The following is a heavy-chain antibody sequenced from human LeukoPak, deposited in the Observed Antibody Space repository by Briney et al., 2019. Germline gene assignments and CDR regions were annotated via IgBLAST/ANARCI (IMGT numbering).Heavy chain of an antibody. Sequence: PSETLSLTCTVSGGSISSGDYCWSWIRQPPGKGLEWIGYIYYSGSTYYSPPLKSRVTISVDTSKNQFSLKLSSVTAADTAVYYCARSYCSSTSCYAGNWFDPWGQGTLVTVSS. CDR2: IYYSGST. V-gene: IGHV4-30-4*01. CDR1: GGSISSGDYC. CDR3: ARSYCSSTSCYAGNWFDP. D-gene: IGHD2-2*01. J-gene: IGHJ5*02.